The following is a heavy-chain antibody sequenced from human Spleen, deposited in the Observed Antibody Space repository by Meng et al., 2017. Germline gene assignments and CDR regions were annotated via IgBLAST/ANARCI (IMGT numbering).Heavy chain of an antibody. CDR2: IYYSGTT. D-gene: IGHD2-15*01. J-gene: IGHJ4*02. CDR1: GDSISSSNYY. V-gene: IGHV4-39*01. Sequence: QLQLQESGPGLVKPSETLSLICTVSGDSISSSNYYWGWIRQPPGKGLEWIGTIYYSGTTDYNPSLRSRVTISVDTSKKQFSLKLRSVTAAETAVYYCVRQRYCSAGSCYSDYWGQGTLVTVSS. CDR3: VRQRYCSAGSCYSDY.